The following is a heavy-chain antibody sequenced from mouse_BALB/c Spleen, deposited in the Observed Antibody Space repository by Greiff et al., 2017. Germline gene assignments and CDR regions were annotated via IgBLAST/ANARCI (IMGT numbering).Heavy chain of an antibody. V-gene: IGHV5-17*02. CDR1: GFTFSSFG. CDR3: ARSGYDGGFAY. Sequence: EVQLQESGGGLVQPGGSRKLSCAASGFTFSSFGMHWVRQAPEKGLEWVAYISSGSSTIYYADTVKGRFTISRDNPKNTLFLQMTSLRSEDTAMYYCARSGYDGGFAYWGQGTLVTVSA. CDR2: ISSGSSTI. D-gene: IGHD2-2*01. J-gene: IGHJ3*01.